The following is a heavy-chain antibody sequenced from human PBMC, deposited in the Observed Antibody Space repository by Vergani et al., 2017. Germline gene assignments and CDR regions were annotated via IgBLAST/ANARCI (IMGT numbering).Heavy chain of an antibody. CDR2: ISTSGGST. Sequence: EVQLLESGGGLVQPGGSLRLSCAASGFTFSSYAMSWVRQAPGKGLEWVSRISTSGGSTNYADSVKGRFTISRDNSKNTLDLQMNSLRAEDTAVYYCAKSRVAAAGSFDYWGQGTVVTVSS. CDR3: AKSRVAAAGSFDY. J-gene: IGHJ4*02. CDR1: GFTFSSYA. V-gene: IGHV3-23*01. D-gene: IGHD6-13*01.